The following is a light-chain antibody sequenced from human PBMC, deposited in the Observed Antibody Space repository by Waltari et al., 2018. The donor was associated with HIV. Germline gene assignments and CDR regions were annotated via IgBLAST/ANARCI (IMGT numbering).Light chain of an antibody. Sequence: QSVLTQPPSVSGTPGQKITLSCSGGSSHVGSNSVNWSPPLPGAAPKLRIFKNDQRPSGVPDRLSGSKSGNSASLAISGLQSEDEADYYCAASDDSLNGLLFGTGTKVTVL. CDR3: AASDDSLNGLL. CDR2: KND. CDR1: SSHVGSNS. V-gene: IGLV1-44*01. J-gene: IGLJ1*01.